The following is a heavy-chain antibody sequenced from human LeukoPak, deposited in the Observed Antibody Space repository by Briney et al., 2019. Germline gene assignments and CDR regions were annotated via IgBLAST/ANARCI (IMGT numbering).Heavy chain of an antibody. J-gene: IGHJ4*02. V-gene: IGHV1-69*04. CDR1: GGTFSSYA. CDR3: AKDPGPYCSGGSCYFFGY. D-gene: IGHD2-15*01. CDR2: IIPILGIA. Sequence: SVKVSCKASGGTFSSYAISWVRQAPGQGLEWMGRIIPILGIANYAQKFQGRVTITADKSTSTAYMELSSLRSEDTAVYYCAKDPGPYCSGGSCYFFGYWGQGTLVTVSS.